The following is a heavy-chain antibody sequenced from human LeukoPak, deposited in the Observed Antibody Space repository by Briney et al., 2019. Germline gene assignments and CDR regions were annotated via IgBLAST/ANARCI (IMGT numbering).Heavy chain of an antibody. J-gene: IGHJ4*02. CDR2: IWYDGSKK. CDR3: ARGRPHGNDY. CDR1: GFSFSSYG. V-gene: IGHV3-33*01. D-gene: IGHD4-23*01. Sequence: GGSLRLSCAASGFSFSSYGMHWVRQAPGKGLEWVAVIWYDGSKKYYADSVKGRFIISRDNSRNTLYLQMNSLRVEDTAVYYCARGRPHGNDYWGQGTLVTVSS.